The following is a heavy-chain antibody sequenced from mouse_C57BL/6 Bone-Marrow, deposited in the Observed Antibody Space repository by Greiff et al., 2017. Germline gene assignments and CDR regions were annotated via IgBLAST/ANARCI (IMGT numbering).Heavy chain of an antibody. CDR2: IHPNSGST. Sequence: QVQLQQPGAELVKPGASVKLSCKASGYTFTSYWMHWVKQRPGQGLEWIGMIHPNSGSTNYNEKFKSKATLTVDKSSSTAYMQLSSLTSEDSAVYYCARSCGLLSYYYAMDYWGQGTSVTVSS. CDR1: GYTFTSYW. J-gene: IGHJ4*01. V-gene: IGHV1-64*01. D-gene: IGHD6-2*01. CDR3: ARSCGLLSYYYAMDY.